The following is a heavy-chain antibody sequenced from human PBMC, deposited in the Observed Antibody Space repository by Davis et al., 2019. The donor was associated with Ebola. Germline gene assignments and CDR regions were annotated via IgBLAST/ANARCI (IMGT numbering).Heavy chain of an antibody. Sequence: GESLKISCAASGFIFGNYAMSWVRQAPGKGLEWVANIKQDGSEKYYVDSVKGRFTISGDNAKNSLYLQMNSLRAEDTAVYYCARNIAAAAGFDYWGQGTLVTVSS. CDR1: GFIFGNYA. J-gene: IGHJ4*02. D-gene: IGHD6-13*01. V-gene: IGHV3-7*01. CDR2: IKQDGSEK. CDR3: ARNIAAAAGFDY.